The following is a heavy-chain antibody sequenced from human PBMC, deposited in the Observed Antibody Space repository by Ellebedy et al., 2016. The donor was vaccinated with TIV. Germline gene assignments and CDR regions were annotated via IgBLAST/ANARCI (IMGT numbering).Heavy chain of an antibody. CDR2: VSPYNGNT. CDR3: ARDSDYGGVTNHWYFDL. D-gene: IGHD4-23*01. Sequence: ASVKVSCXASGYTFTNFGVTWVRQAPGQGLEWMGWVSPYNGNTNYSQKFQGRVTMTTDTSTSSAYMELRSLRSNDTAVYFCARDSDYGGVTNHWYFDLWGRGTLVTVSS. J-gene: IGHJ2*01. V-gene: IGHV1-18*01. CDR1: GYTFTNFG.